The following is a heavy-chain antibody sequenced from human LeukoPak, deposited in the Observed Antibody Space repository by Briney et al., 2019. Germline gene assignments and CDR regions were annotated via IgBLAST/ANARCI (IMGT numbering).Heavy chain of an antibody. J-gene: IGHJ3*02. CDR3: ARDRARYDSSGYYYNAFDI. CDR1: GGTFSSYA. Sequence: ASVKVSCKASGGTFSSYAISWVRQAPGQGPEWMGRIIPILGIANDAQKFQGRVTITADKSTSTAYMELSSLRSEDTAVYYCARDRARYDSSGYYYNAFDIWGQVTMVNVSS. V-gene: IGHV1-69*04. D-gene: IGHD3-22*01. CDR2: IIPILGIA.